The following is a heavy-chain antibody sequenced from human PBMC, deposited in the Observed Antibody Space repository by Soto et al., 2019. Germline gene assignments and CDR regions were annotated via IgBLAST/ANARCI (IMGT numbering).Heavy chain of an antibody. CDR3: SRGPGGTNNWFDP. D-gene: IGHD3-16*01. CDR1: GYTFTSYA. CDR2: INAGNGNT. V-gene: IGHV1-3*01. Sequence: ASVKVSCKASGYTFTSYAMHWVRQAPGQRLEWMGWINAGNGNTKYSQKFQGRVTITRDTSASTAYMELSSLRSEDTAVYYCSRGPGGTNNWFDPWGQGPLVTVSS. J-gene: IGHJ5*02.